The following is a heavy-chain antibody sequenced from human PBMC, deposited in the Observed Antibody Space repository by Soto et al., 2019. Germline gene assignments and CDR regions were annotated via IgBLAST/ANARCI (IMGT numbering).Heavy chain of an antibody. CDR3: ANSWTTLTTGFDF. CDR1: GFTFSNYA. CDR2: ISSDGSEK. D-gene: IGHD4-17*01. V-gene: IGHV3-30*18. Sequence: GSLRLSCVASGFTFSNYAMHWVRQAPGKGLGWVAVISSDGSEKYYLDSVRDRFTISRDNSKNTLYLQMNNLRPEDTAMYYCANSWTTLTTGFDFWSQGALVTVSS. J-gene: IGHJ4*02.